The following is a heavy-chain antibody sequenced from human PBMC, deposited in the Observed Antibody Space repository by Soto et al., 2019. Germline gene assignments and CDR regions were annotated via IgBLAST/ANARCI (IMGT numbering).Heavy chain of an antibody. V-gene: IGHV4-34*01. Sequence: SETLSLTCAVYGGSFSGYYWSWIRQPPGKGLEWIGEINHSGSTNYNPSLKSRVTISVDTSKNQFSLKLGSVTAADTAVYYCARDSARRGYCSSTSCYAYFDYWGQGTLVTVSS. CDR3: ARDSARRGYCSSTSCYAYFDY. D-gene: IGHD2-2*01. J-gene: IGHJ4*02. CDR2: INHSGST. CDR1: GGSFSGYY.